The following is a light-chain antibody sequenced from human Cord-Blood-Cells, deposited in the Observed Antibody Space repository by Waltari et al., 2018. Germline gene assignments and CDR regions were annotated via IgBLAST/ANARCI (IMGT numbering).Light chain of an antibody. Sequence: DIVMTQSQDSLAVSLGERATINCKSSQSVLYCSNNKNYLAWYQQKPGQPPKLLIYWASTRESGVPDRFSGSGSGTDFTLTISSLQAEDVAVYYCQQYYSTPLTFGGGTKVEIK. CDR2: WAS. V-gene: IGKV4-1*01. CDR1: QSVLYCSNNKNY. J-gene: IGKJ4*01. CDR3: QQYYSTPLT.